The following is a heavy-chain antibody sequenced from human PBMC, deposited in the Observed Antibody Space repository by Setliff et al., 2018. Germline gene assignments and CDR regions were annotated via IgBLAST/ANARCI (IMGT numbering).Heavy chain of an antibody. Sequence: GGSLRLSCAASGFTFRLYAMTWVRQAPGKGLEWVSAISASGSATYYADSVKGRFTISRDNSKNTLYLQMNSLRVEDTAHYYCWYDFWGQGTLVTVSS. D-gene: IGHD3-3*01. V-gene: IGHV3-23*01. CDR1: GFTFRLYA. CDR3: WYDF. CDR2: ISASGSAT. J-gene: IGHJ4*02.